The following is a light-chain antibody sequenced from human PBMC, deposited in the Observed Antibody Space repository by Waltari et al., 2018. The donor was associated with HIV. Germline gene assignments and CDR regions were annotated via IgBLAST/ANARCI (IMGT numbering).Light chain of an antibody. J-gene: IGLJ2*01. CDR1: KLGDKY. Sequence: SYEVTQPPSVSVSPGQTASITCPGDKLGDKYACWYQQRPGQSPVLVIYQDSKRPSAIPERFSGSNSGNTATLTISGTQAMEEADYYCQACDSSTVVFGGGTKLTVL. CDR2: QDS. CDR3: QACDSSTVV. V-gene: IGLV3-1*01.